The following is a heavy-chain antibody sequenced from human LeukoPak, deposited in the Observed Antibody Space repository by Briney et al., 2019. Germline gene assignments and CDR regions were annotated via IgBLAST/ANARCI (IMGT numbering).Heavy chain of an antibody. CDR3: ARELSMVARRGPSYSYY. CDR1: GYTFTSYG. J-gene: IGHJ4*02. V-gene: IGHV1-18*01. D-gene: IGHD4/OR15-4a*01. Sequence: ASVKVSCKASGYTFTSYGISWVRQAPGQGLEWMGWISAYNGNPNFEQRLQGRVTMTTATSTSTAYMELRSLRSDDTAVYYSARELSMVARRGPSYSYYWGQGTLVTVSS. CDR2: ISAYNGNP.